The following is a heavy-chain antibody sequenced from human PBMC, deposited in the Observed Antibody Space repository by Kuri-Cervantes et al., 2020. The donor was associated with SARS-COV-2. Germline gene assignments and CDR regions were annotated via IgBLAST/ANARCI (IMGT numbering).Heavy chain of an antibody. CDR1: GFTVSSNY. V-gene: IGHV3-53*01. Sequence: GGSLGLSCAASGFTVSSNYMSWVRQAPGKGLEWVSVIYSGGSTYYADSVQGRFTISRDNSKNTLYLQMNSLRVEDTAVYYCAREDRYGGNLNWFDPWGQGTLVTVSS. CDR3: AREDRYGGNLNWFDP. J-gene: IGHJ5*02. CDR2: IYSGGST. D-gene: IGHD1-26*01.